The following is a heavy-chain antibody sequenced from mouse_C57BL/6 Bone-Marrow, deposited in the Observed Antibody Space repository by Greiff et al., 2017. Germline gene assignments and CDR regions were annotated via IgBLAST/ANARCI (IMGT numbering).Heavy chain of an antibody. V-gene: IGHV1-81*01. D-gene: IGHD1-1*01. CDR1: GYTFTSYG. CDR2: IYPRSGNT. J-gene: IGHJ4*01. Sequence: QVQLQQSGAELARPGASVKLSCKASGYTFTSYGISWVKQRTGQGLEWIGEIYPRSGNTYYNEKFKGKATLTADKSSSTAYMELRSLTSEDSAVYFCARDYYGRYYYAMDYWGQGTSGTVSS. CDR3: ARDYYGRYYYAMDY.